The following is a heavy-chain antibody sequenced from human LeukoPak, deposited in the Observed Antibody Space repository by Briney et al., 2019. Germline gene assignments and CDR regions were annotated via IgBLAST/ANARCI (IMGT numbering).Heavy chain of an antibody. CDR2: IIPIFGTA. CDR1: GGTFSSYA. Sequence: GASVKVSCKASGGTFSSYAISWVRQAPGQGLEWMGGIIPIFGTANYAQKFQGRVTITADESASTAYMELSSLRSEDTAVYYCARGGDSSGYYPKDNWFDPWGQGTLVTVSS. V-gene: IGHV1-69*01. J-gene: IGHJ5*02. CDR3: ARGGDSSGYYPKDNWFDP. D-gene: IGHD3-22*01.